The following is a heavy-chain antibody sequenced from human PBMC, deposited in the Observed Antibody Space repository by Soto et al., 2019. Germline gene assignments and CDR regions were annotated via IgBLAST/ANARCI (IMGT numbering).Heavy chain of an antibody. V-gene: IGHV2-5*02. CDR3: AHRFDWYYFDY. Sequence: QITLKESGPTLVKPTQTLTLTCTLSGFSLSTSEVGVGWIRQPPGKALEWLALIYWDDDKRYSPYLKSRLTXTXATSKNQVVLTMTNMDPVDTATYYCAHRFDWYYFDYWGQGTLVTVSS. J-gene: IGHJ4*02. CDR2: IYWDDDK. CDR1: GFSLSTSEVG. D-gene: IGHD3-9*01.